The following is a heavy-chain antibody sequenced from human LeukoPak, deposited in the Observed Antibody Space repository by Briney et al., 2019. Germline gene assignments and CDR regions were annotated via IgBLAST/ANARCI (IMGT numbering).Heavy chain of an antibody. CDR3: ARVYYDSSGYYYIHFDY. J-gene: IGHJ4*02. CDR2: INHSGST. V-gene: IGHV4-34*01. D-gene: IGHD3-22*01. Sequence: SGTLSLTCAVYGGSFSGYYWSWIRQPPGKGLEWIGEINHSGSTNYNPSLMSRVTISVDTSKNQFSLKLSSVTAADTAVYYCARVYYDSSGYYYIHFDYWGQGTLVTVSS. CDR1: GGSFSGYY.